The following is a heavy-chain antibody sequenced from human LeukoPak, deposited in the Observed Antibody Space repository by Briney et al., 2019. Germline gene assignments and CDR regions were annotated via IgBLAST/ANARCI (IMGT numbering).Heavy chain of an antibody. Sequence: GGSLRLSCAASGFTFSSYEMNCVRQAPGKGRVGGGYLSSSGSTIYYADSVKGRFTISRDNAKNSLYLQMNSLRAEDMALYYCAKDVTYYYDSSGYLSNWGQGTLVTVSS. CDR2: LSSSGSTI. D-gene: IGHD3-22*01. V-gene: IGHV3-48*03. CDR1: GFTFSSYE. CDR3: AKDVTYYYDSSGYLSN. J-gene: IGHJ4*02.